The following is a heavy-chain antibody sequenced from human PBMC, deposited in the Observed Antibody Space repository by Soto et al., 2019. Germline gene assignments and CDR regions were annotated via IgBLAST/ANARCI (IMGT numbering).Heavy chain of an antibody. D-gene: IGHD6-19*01. Sequence: QVQLVQSGAEVKKPGASVKVSCKASGYTFTSYGISWVRQAPGQGLEWMGWISAYNGNTNYAQKLQGRVTMTTDTSTSTAYMELMSLRSDDTAVYYCAIKPGIAVAGTTGYFDYWGQGTLVTVSS. CDR2: ISAYNGNT. CDR3: AIKPGIAVAGTTGYFDY. J-gene: IGHJ4*02. CDR1: GYTFTSYG. V-gene: IGHV1-18*01.